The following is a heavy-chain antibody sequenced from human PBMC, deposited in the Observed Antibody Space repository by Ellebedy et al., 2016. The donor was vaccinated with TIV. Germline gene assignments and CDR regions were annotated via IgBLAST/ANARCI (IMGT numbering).Heavy chain of an antibody. J-gene: IGHJ4*02. CDR1: GFTFSDYY. CDR2: ISSSGSTI. Sequence: GESLKISXAASGFTFSDYYMSWIRQAPGKGLEWVSYISSSGSTIYYADSVKGRFTISRDNAKNSLYLQMNSLRAEDTAVYYCARDPAPIRYWGQGTLVTVSS. CDR3: ARDPAPIRY. D-gene: IGHD3-10*01. V-gene: IGHV3-11*01.